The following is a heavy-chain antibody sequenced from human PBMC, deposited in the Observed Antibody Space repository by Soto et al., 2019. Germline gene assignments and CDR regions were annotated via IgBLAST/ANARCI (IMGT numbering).Heavy chain of an antibody. J-gene: IGHJ4*02. CDR1: GGSISGYY. CDR2: IYYSGST. V-gene: IGHV4-59*01. CDR3: ARDSSSYYFDY. D-gene: IGHD6-6*01. Sequence: ETLSLTCNVSGGSISGYYCSWIRQPPGKGLEWIGYIYYSGSTNYNPSLKSRVTISVDTSKSQFSLKLSSVTAADTAVYYCARDSSSYYFDYWGQGTLVTVSS.